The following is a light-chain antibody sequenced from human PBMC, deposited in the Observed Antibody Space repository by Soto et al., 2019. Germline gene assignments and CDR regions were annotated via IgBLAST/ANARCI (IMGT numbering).Light chain of an antibody. Sequence: DIQMTQSPSSLSASVGDRVTITCRASQSISSYLNWYQQKPGKAPKLLIYAASSLQSGVPSRFSGSGSGTDFTLTISSLQPEDFATYYCQQSYSTPRRYTFGPGTKLEIK. CDR3: QQSYSTPRRYT. CDR1: QSISSY. V-gene: IGKV1-39*01. J-gene: IGKJ2*01. CDR2: AAS.